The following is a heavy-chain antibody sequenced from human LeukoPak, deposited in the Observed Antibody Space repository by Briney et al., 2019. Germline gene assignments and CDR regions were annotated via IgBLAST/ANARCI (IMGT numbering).Heavy chain of an antibody. D-gene: IGHD2-2*02. Sequence: GGSLRLSCAASGFTFSSYAMSWVRQAPGKGLEWVSAISGSGGSTYYADSVKGRFTISRDNSKNTLYLQMNSLRAEDTAVYYCAKEMFCSSTSCYRFPTGDYWGQGTLVTVSS. CDR2: ISGSGGST. J-gene: IGHJ4*02. CDR3: AKEMFCSSTSCYRFPTGDY. V-gene: IGHV3-23*01. CDR1: GFTFSSYA.